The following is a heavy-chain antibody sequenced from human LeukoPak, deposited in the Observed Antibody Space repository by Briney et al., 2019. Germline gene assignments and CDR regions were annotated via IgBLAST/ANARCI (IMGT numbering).Heavy chain of an antibody. D-gene: IGHD3-16*01. CDR1: GGSISSYY. Sequence: SETLSLTCTVSGGSISSYYWSWIRQPPGKGLEWIGYIYYSGSTNYNPSLKSRVTISVDTSKNQFSLKLSSVTAADTAVYYCAAWGRAAYYYYYYMDVWGKGTTVTISS. J-gene: IGHJ6*03. V-gene: IGHV4-59*01. CDR3: AAWGRAAYYYYYYMDV. CDR2: IYYSGST.